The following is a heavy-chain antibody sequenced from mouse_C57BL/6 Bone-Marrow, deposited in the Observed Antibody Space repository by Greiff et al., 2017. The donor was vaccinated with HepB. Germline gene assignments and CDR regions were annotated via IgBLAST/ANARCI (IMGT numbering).Heavy chain of an antibody. CDR2: IYPSDSET. D-gene: IGHD1-1*01. CDR3: ARERLLWYFDV. V-gene: IGHV1-61*01. CDR1: GYTFTSYW. J-gene: IGHJ1*03. Sequence: QVQLQQPGAELVRPGSSVKLSCKASGYTFTSYWMDWVKQRPGHGLEWIGNIYPSDSETHYNQKFKDKATLTVDKSSSTAYMQLSSLTSEDSAVYYCARERLLWYFDVWGTGTTVTVAS.